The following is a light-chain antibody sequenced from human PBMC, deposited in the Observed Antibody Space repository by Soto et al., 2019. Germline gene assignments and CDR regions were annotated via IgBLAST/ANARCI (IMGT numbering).Light chain of an antibody. Sequence: QSVLTQPAPPSESPGQSITISCTGTSSDVGSYTLVSWYQQHPGKAPKLIIYELSKRPSGVSNRFSSSKSGNTASLAISGLQAEDEADYYCCAYAGSSPYVFGSGTRVTVL. V-gene: IGLV2-23*02. CDR2: ELS. CDR3: CAYAGSSPYV. J-gene: IGLJ1*01. CDR1: SSDVGSYTL.